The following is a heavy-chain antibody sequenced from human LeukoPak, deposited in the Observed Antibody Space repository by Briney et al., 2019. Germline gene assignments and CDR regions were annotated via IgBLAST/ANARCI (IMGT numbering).Heavy chain of an antibody. CDR2: ISSSSSYI. D-gene: IGHD6-19*01. Sequence: GGSLRLSCAASGFTFSSYSMNWVRQAPGKGLESVSSISSSSSYIYYADSVKGRFTISRDNAKNSLYLQMNSLRAEDTAVYYCARDGGSAWFLDYWGQGTLVIVSS. J-gene: IGHJ4*02. V-gene: IGHV3-21*01. CDR1: GFTFSSYS. CDR3: ARDGGSAWFLDY.